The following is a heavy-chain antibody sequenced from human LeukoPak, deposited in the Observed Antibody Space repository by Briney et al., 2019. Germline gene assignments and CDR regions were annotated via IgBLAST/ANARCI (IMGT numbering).Heavy chain of an antibody. CDR3: ARVGHGFGGVNFDY. V-gene: IGHV3-9*01. CDR2: ISWNSGSI. D-gene: IGHD3-16*01. CDR1: AFTFDDFA. J-gene: IGHJ4*02. Sequence: PGRSLRLSCSASAFTFDDFAMHWVRQAPGKGLEWVSGISWNSGSIGYADSVKGRFTISRDNAKNSLYLQMNSLRAEDTALYYCARVGHGFGGVNFDYWGQGTLVTVSS.